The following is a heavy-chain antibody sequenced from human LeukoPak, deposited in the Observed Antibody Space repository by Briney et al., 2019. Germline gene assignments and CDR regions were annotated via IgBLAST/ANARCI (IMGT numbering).Heavy chain of an antibody. CDR3: ARLREIPVFGVVTKSTSYFDY. J-gene: IGHJ4*02. CDR1: GFTFTNYW. CDR2: IRQDRSEK. V-gene: IGHV3-7*01. Sequence: GGSLRLSCAASGFTFTNYWMSWVRQAPGKGLELVANIRQDRSEKYYVDSVKGRFTISRDNAKNSLYLQMNSLRAEDTAVYYCARLREIPVFGVVTKSTSYFDYWGQGTLVTVSS. D-gene: IGHD3-3*01.